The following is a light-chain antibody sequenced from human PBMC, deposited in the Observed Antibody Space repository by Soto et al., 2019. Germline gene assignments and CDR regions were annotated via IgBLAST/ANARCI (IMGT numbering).Light chain of an antibody. Sequence: QSVLTQPPSASGTPGQRVTISCSGSSSNIGSNYVYWYQQVPGTAPRLLMYRASQRPSGVPDGFSGSKSGTSASLTISGLRAEEEADYYWGSWITTRTGLVFGGGTTLTV. CDR1: SSNIGSNY. J-gene: IGLJ2*01. CDR3: GSWITTRTGLV. V-gene: IGLV1-47*01. CDR2: RAS.